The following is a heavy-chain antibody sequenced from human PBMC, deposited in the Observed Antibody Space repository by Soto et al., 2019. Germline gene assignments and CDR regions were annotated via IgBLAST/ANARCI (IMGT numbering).Heavy chain of an antibody. Sequence: QVQLVESGGGVVQPGRSLRLSCAASGFTFSSYGMHWVRQAPGKGLEWVAVIWYDGSNKYYADSVKGRFTISRDNSKNTLYLQMNSQRAEVTAVYYCARDSAGGSGYSAYWGQGTLVTVSS. CDR1: GFTFSSYG. CDR2: IWYDGSNK. CDR3: ARDSAGGSGYSAY. D-gene: IGHD3-3*01. V-gene: IGHV3-33*01. J-gene: IGHJ4*02.